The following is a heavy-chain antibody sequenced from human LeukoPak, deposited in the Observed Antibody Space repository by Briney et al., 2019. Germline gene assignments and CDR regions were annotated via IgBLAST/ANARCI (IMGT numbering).Heavy chain of an antibody. V-gene: IGHV1-46*01. D-gene: IGHD3-10*01. CDR1: GYTFTNYY. Sequence: ASVKVSCKTSGYTFTNYYMHWVRQAPGQGLEWMGIINPSGGSTTYAQKFQGRVTMTRDTSTSTVYMELSSLRSEDTAVYYCARDHPVLTLALGFDYWGQGTLVTVSS. CDR3: ARDHPVLTLALGFDY. J-gene: IGHJ4*02. CDR2: INPSGGST.